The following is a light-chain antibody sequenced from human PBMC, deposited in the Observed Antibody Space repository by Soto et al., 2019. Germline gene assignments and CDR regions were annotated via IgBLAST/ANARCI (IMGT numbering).Light chain of an antibody. J-gene: IGLJ3*02. CDR2: GNN. CDR3: QSYDSSLRGRV. CDR1: SSNIGANYY. Sequence: QAVVTQPPSVSGAPGQRVTISCTGSSSNIGANYYVHWYQQLPGTAPKLLIYGNNNRPSGVPDRFSGSKSGTSASLAISGLQAEDEADYYCQSYDSSLRGRVFGGGTKLTVL. V-gene: IGLV1-40*01.